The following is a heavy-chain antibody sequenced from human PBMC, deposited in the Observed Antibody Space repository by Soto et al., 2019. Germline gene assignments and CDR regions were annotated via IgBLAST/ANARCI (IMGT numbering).Heavy chain of an antibody. J-gene: IGHJ4*02. CDR1: GYTFTSYA. CDR2: INAGNGNT. Sequence: ASVKVSCKASGYTFTSYAMHWVRQAPGQRREWMGWINAGNGNTKYSQKFQGRVTITRDTSASTAYMELSSLRSEDTAVYYCFITGETGKVREAIDYWALGALVTVS. CDR3: FITGETGKVREAIDY. D-gene: IGHD3-16*01. V-gene: IGHV1-3*01.